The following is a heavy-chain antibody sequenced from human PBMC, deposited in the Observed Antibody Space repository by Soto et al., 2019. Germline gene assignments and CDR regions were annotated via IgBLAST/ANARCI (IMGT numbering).Heavy chain of an antibody. CDR3: AKDLVSGWYVFDY. CDR2: ISYDGSNK. CDR1: GFTFSSYG. J-gene: IGHJ4*02. Sequence: HPGGSLRLSCAASGFTFSSYGMHWVRQAPGKGLEWVAVISYDGSNKYYADSVKGRFTISRDNSKNTLYLQMNSLRAEDTAVYYCAKDLVSGWYVFDYWGQGTLVTVSS. D-gene: IGHD6-19*01. V-gene: IGHV3-30*18.